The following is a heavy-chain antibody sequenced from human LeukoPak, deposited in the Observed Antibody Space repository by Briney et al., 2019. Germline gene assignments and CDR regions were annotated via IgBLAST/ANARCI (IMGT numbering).Heavy chain of an antibody. V-gene: IGHV4-31*11. CDR2: IYYSGNT. D-gene: IGHD6-19*01. CDR1: GGSISSGLCY. CDR3: TRARGAVAKIDY. Sequence: SQTLSLTCAVSGGSISSGLCYWIWIRQHPGMGLEWIGYIYYSGNTNYNPSLKSRVIMSVDTSKHQFSLNPSSVTAADTAVYYCTRARGAVAKIDYWGQGTLVTVSS. J-gene: IGHJ4*02.